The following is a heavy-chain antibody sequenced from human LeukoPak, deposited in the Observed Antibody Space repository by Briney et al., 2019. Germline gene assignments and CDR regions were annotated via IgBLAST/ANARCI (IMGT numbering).Heavy chain of an antibody. CDR2: ISSNGGST. CDR1: GFTFSSYA. V-gene: IGHV3-64*01. D-gene: IGHD6-19*01. J-gene: IGHJ4*02. CDR3: ARASYSSFDY. Sequence: GGSLRLSCAASGFTFSSYAMHWVRQAPGKGLEYVSAISSNGGSTYYANSVKGRFTISRDNSKNTLYLQMGSLRAEDMAVYYCARASYSSFDYWGQGTLVTVSS.